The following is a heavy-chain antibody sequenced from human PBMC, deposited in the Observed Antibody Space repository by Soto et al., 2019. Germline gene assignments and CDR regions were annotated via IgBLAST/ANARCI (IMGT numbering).Heavy chain of an antibody. CDR3: ARDLDCSGGSCYDY. J-gene: IGHJ4*02. V-gene: IGHV1-69*13. CDR1: GGTFSSYA. CDR2: IIPIFGTA. Sequence: SVKVSCTTSGGTFSSYAIGWVRQAPGQGLEWMGGIIPIFGTANYAQKFQGRVTITADESTSTAYMELSSLRSEDTAVYYCARDLDCSGGSCYDYWGQGTLVTVSS. D-gene: IGHD2-15*01.